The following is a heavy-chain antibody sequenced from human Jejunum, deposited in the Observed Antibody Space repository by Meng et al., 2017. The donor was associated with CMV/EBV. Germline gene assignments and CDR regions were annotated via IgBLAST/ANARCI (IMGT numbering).Heavy chain of an antibody. CDR2: IRSKANSYAT. D-gene: IGHD2-2*01. V-gene: IGHV3-73*01. CDR3: TRHSIVVVPAAGFDP. CDR1: FPFSGST. Sequence: FPFSGSTMHWVRQASGKGLEWVGRIRSKANSYATAYAASVKGRFIISRDDSKNTAYLQMNSLKTEDTAVYYCTRHSIVVVPAAGFDPWGQGTLVTVSS. J-gene: IGHJ5*02.